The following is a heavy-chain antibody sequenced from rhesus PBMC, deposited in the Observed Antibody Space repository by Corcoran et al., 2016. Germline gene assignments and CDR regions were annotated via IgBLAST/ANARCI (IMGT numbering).Heavy chain of an antibody. Sequence: QVQLQESGPGLLKPAETLSLTCAVSGGSISGGYGWGWIRQPPGKGLGWIWSIYIISRTTSYNPSLKIRVTISTDTSKTPFSLTLSSVTAADTAVSYCARGEAVDYGLDSWGQGVVVTVSS. CDR1: GGSISGGYG. CDR2: IYIISRTT. D-gene: IGHD1-44*02. CDR3: ARGEAVDYGLDS. V-gene: IGHV4S7*01. J-gene: IGHJ6*01.